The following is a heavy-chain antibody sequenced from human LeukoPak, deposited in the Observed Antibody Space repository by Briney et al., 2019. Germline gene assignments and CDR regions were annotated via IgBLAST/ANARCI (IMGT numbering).Heavy chain of an antibody. V-gene: IGHV3-23*01. D-gene: IGHD4/OR15-4a*01. CDR2: IGSGGDT. J-gene: IGHJ4*02. CDR1: GVTFSSYA. Sequence: PGGSLRLSCAASGVTFSSYAMNWVRQAPGKGLEWVSIIGSGGDTYYADSVKGRFTISRDNSKNTLYLQMNSLRAEDTAVYYCAKARGATYGTYYFDYWGQGTLVTVSS. CDR3: AKARGATYGTYYFDY.